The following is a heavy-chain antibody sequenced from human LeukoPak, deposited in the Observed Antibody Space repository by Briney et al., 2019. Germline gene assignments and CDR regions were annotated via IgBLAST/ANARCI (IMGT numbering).Heavy chain of an antibody. CDR2: IRSKAYGGTT. CDR1: GFTFGDYA. V-gene: IGHV3-49*04. CDR3: TRFLRAAASFDY. D-gene: IGHD6-13*01. Sequence: GGSLRLSCTASGFTFGDYAMSWVRQAPGKGLEWVGFIRSKAYGGTTEYAASVKGRFTISRDDSKSIAYLQMNSLKTEDTAVYYCTRFLRAAASFDYWGQGTLVTVSS. J-gene: IGHJ4*02.